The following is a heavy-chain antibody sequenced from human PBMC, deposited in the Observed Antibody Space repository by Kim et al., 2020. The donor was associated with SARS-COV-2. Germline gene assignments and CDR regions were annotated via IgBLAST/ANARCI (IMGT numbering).Heavy chain of an antibody. CDR2: ISYDGSNK. CDR3: ARHAWSRRRVVAYYF. D-gene: IGHD3-10*01. V-gene: IGHV3-30-3*01. CDR1: GFTFSSYA. Sequence: GGSLRLSCAASGFTFSSYAMHWVRQAPGKGLEWVAVISYDGSNKYYADSVKGRFTISRDNSKNTLYLQMNSLRAEDTALYYCARHAWSRRRVVAYYFWG. J-gene: IGHJ3*01.